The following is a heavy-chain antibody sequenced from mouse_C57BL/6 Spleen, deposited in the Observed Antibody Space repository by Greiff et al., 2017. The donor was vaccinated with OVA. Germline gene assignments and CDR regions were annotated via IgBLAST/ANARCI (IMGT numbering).Heavy chain of an antibody. CDR1: GFTFSSYA. CDR3: ARVYYDDYAMDY. CDR2: ISDGGSYT. D-gene: IGHD2-4*01. V-gene: IGHV5-4*03. Sequence: EVKLVESGGGLVKPGGSLKLSCAASGFTFSSYAMSWVRQTPEKRLEWVATISDGGSYTYYPDNVKGRFTISRDNAKNNLYLQMSHLKSEDTARYDCARVYYDDYAMDYWGQGTSVTVSS. J-gene: IGHJ4*01.